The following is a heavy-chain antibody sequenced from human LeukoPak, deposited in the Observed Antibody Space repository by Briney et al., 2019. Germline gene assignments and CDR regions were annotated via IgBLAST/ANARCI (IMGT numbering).Heavy chain of an antibody. CDR3: ARWDSNYDYFDY. V-gene: IGHV4-39*07. J-gene: IGHJ4*02. CDR1: GGSVSSSSSY. CDR2: IYYSGST. D-gene: IGHD4-11*01. Sequence: SETLSLTCTVSGGSVSSSSSYWGWIRQPPGKGLEWIGSIYYSGSTYYNPSLKSRVTISVDTSKNQFSLKLSSVTAADTAVYYCARWDSNYDYFDYWGQGTLVTVSS.